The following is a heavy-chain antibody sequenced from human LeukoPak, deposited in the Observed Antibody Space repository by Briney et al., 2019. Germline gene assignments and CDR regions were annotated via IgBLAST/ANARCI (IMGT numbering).Heavy chain of an antibody. Sequence: PGGSLRLSCAASGFTFSDHYMDWVRQAPGKGLEWVGRTRNKANSYTTEYAASVKGRFTILRDDSKNSLYLQMNSLKTEDTAVYYCAVGYCSSTSCHPPMDYWGQGTLVTVSS. CDR3: AVGYCSSTSCHPPMDY. CDR1: GFTFSDHY. V-gene: IGHV3-72*01. CDR2: TRNKANSYTT. J-gene: IGHJ4*02. D-gene: IGHD2-2*01.